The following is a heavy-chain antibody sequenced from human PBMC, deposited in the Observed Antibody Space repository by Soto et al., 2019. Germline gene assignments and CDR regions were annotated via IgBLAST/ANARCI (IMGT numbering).Heavy chain of an antibody. Sequence: EVQLLESGGGLVQPGESLRLSCAASGFTFSSYAMSWVRQAPGKGLEWVSVISGSDDSTYYADSVKGRFTISRDNSTNPLYLQMNSLRAEDTAVYYCAKRSSSSTFDYWGQGTLVTVSS. CDR2: ISGSDDST. CDR3: AKRSSSSTFDY. CDR1: GFTFSSYA. V-gene: IGHV3-23*01. J-gene: IGHJ4*02. D-gene: IGHD6-6*01.